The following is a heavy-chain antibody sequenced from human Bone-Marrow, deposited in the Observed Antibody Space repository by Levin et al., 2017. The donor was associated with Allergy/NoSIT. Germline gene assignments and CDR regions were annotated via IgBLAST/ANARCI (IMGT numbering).Heavy chain of an antibody. CDR1: GYTFTTYY. J-gene: IGHJ4*02. CDR2: INPSGGSA. CDR3: ARATFNDILTGAYFTSYFFDF. Sequence: GASVKVSCKTSGYTFTTYYLHWVRQAPGQGLEWMGGINPSGGSASYAQKFQGRVTMTRDTSTNTVSMDLSSLRSEDTAVYYCARATFNDILTGAYFTSYFFDFWGQGTPVTVSS. V-gene: IGHV1-46*01. D-gene: IGHD3-9*01.